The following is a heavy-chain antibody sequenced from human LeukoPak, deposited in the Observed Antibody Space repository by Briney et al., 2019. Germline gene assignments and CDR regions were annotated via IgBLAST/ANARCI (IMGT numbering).Heavy chain of an antibody. Sequence: GGSLRLSCAASGFTFSSYAMSWVRQAPGKGLEWASAISGSGGSTYYADSVKGRFTISRDNSKNTLYLQMNSLRAEDTAVYYCAKDALSDSSGYYWAYWGQGTLVTVSS. D-gene: IGHD3-22*01. CDR2: ISGSGGST. V-gene: IGHV3-23*01. J-gene: IGHJ4*02. CDR3: AKDALSDSSGYYWAY. CDR1: GFTFSSYA.